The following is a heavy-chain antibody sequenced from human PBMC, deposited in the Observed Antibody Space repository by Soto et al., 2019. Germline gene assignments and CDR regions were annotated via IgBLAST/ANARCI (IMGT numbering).Heavy chain of an antibody. CDR2: IHSSGST. V-gene: IGHV4-4*07. CDR3: ARDQGVAAAGINWFDP. Sequence: SETLSLTCTVSGASVNSYHWSWIRQPAGKGLEWIGHIHSSGSTNYNPSLKSRVTMSVDTSKNQFSLRLMSLTAADTAVYYCARDQGVAAAGINWFDPWGQASLVTVSS. D-gene: IGHD6-13*01. CDR1: GASVNSYH. J-gene: IGHJ5*02.